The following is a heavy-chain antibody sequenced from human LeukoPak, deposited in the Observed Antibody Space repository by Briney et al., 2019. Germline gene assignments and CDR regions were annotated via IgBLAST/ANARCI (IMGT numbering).Heavy chain of an antibody. D-gene: IGHD6-19*01. CDR1: GFTFSNYA. CDR3: ARDGRTGWYSDY. Sequence: GGSLRLSCAASGFTFSNYAMTWVRQAPGKGLEWVSTITGSGGATYYADSVKGLFTISRDNSKSTLYLQMNSLRVEDTALYYCARDGRTGWYSDYWGQGTLVTVSS. V-gene: IGHV3-23*01. CDR2: ITGSGGAT. J-gene: IGHJ4*02.